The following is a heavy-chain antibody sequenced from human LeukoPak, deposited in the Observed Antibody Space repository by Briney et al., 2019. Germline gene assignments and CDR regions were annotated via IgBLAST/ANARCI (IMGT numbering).Heavy chain of an antibody. V-gene: IGHV3-66*01. Sequence: PGGSLRLSCAASGFTFSNYAMRWVRQAPGKGLEWVSLIYSGRSTYYADSVKGRFIISRDNSKNTLYLQMNSLRAEDTAVYYCARYSGTFSNSYFDCWGQGTLVTVSS. CDR1: GFTFSNYA. CDR2: IYSGRST. J-gene: IGHJ4*02. CDR3: ARYSGTFSNSYFDC. D-gene: IGHD1-26*01.